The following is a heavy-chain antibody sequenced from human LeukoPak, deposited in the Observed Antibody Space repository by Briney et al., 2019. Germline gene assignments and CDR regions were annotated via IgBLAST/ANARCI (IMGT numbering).Heavy chain of an antibody. V-gene: IGHV3-30*18. Sequence: GGSLRLSCAASGFTFSSYGMHWVRQAPGKGLEWVAVISYDGSNKYYADSVKGRFTISRDNSKNTLYLQMNSLRAEDTAVYYCAKETIGGYSYGYLDYWGQGTLVTVSS. CDR3: AKETIGGYSYGYLDY. J-gene: IGHJ4*02. CDR2: ISYDGSNK. D-gene: IGHD5-18*01. CDR1: GFTFSSYG.